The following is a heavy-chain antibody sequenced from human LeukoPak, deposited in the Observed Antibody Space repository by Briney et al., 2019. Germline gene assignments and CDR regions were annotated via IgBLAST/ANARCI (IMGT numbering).Heavy chain of an antibody. Sequence: SETLSLTCTVSSGSISVTGIDWGWIRQPPGKGLEWIGSIYYSGSTYYSPSLKSRVTISVDTSKIQFSLRLSSVTAADTAVYYCARVGVFGVVSDSWGQGILVTVSS. J-gene: IGHJ4*02. V-gene: IGHV4-39*01. D-gene: IGHD3-3*01. CDR1: SGSISVTGID. CDR3: ARVGVFGVVSDS. CDR2: IYYSGST.